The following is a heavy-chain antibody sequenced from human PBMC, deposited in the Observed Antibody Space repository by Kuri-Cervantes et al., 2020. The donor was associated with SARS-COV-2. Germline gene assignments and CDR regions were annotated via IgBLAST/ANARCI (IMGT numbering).Heavy chain of an antibody. CDR1: GFTFSSYA. Sequence: GESLKISCAASGFTFSSYAMSWIRQAPGKGLEWVANIKQDGSEKYYVDSVKGRFTISRDNAKNSLYLQMNSLRAEDTAVYYCARERAAGRMFDYWGQGTLVTVSS. D-gene: IGHD6-13*01. CDR3: ARERAAGRMFDY. J-gene: IGHJ4*02. CDR2: IKQDGSEK. V-gene: IGHV3-7*03.